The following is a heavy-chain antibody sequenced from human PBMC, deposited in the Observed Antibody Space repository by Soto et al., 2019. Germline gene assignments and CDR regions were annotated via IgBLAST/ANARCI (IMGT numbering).Heavy chain of an antibody. V-gene: IGHV4-39*01. J-gene: IGHJ5*02. D-gene: IGHD3-22*01. Sequence: SETLSLTCTVSLGSITSRSYYWAWIRQPPGKGLEWIGSIYYSGTTYHNPSLKSRVTISVDTSKNQFSLKLTSLTAADTAVYYCARAPVDSSGYSHEVCWFDPWGQGTLVIVS. CDR3: ARAPVDSSGYSHEVCWFDP. CDR2: IYYSGTT. CDR1: LGSITSRSYY.